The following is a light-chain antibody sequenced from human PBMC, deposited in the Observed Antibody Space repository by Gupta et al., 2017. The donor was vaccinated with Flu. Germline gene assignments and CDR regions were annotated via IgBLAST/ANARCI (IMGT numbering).Light chain of an antibody. CDR2: GAS. J-gene: IGKJ1*01. CDR3: HQSYGTPWT. CDR1: QSISSY. Sequence: DIQMTQSPSSMSASVGDRVTITCRASQSISSYLNWYQHKPGEVPKLLIHGASSLRGGVPSRFSGSGSGTEFTLTISSLQPEDFATYYCHQSYGTPWTFGQGTKVEIK. V-gene: IGKV1-39*01.